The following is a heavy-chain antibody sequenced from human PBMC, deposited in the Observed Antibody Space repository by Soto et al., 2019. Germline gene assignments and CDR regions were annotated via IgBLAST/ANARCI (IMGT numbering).Heavy chain of an antibody. V-gene: IGHV3-23*01. CDR1: GFTFSSYA. CDR2: ISGSGGST. D-gene: IGHD3-16*01. CDR3: AKDLSVTTFLRYYYYGMDV. Sequence: GGSLGLSCAASGFTFSSYAMSWVRQAPGKGLEWVSAISGSGGSTYYADSVKGRFTISRDNSKNTLYLQMNSLRAEDTAVYYCAKDLSVTTFLRYYYYGMDVWGQGTTVTVSS. J-gene: IGHJ6*02.